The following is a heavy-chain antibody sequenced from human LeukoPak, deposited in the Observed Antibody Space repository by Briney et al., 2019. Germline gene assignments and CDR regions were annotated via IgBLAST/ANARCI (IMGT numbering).Heavy chain of an antibody. CDR1: GGSISSYY. CDR3: ARHDVAVAGTYFDY. J-gene: IGHJ4*02. CDR2: IYYSGST. D-gene: IGHD6-19*01. Sequence: SETLSLTCTVSGGSISSYYWSWIRQPPGKGLEWIGYIYYSGSTNYNPYLKSRVTISVDTSKNQFSLKLSSVTAADTAVYYCARHDVAVAGTYFDYWGQGTLVTVSS. V-gene: IGHV4-59*08.